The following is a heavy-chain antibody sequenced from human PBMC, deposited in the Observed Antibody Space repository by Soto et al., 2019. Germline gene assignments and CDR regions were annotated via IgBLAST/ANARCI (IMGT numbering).Heavy chain of an antibody. Sequence: GGALRPFFATSGFAFGEHAMSWFRQAPGKGLEGVSVISGSGVIKYYVVSVNGFINNSRDNAKNTLYLQRNSLRAEDTAVYYCAKGLLIMVRKVIIPPQYYYGMDVWGQGTTVTVSS. CDR2: ISGSGVIK. CDR1: GFAFGEHA. D-gene: IGHD3-10*01. V-gene: IGHV3-23*01. J-gene: IGHJ6*02. CDR3: AKGLLIMVRKVIIPPQYYYGMDV.